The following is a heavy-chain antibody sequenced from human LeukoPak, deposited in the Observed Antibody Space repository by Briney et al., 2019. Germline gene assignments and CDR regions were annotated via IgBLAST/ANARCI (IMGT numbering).Heavy chain of an antibody. J-gene: IGHJ4*02. CDR3: ARGDCGGDCYSGREQAFDY. CDR1: GFTFRDYY. CDR2: ISSRGTTT. V-gene: IGHV3-11*01. Sequence: GGSLRLSCLASGFTFRDYYMTWIRQAPGKGLEWISFISSRGTTTDYADSVKGRFTISRDNANSSLFLQMNSLRAEDTALYYCARGDCGGDCYSGREQAFDYWGQGTLVTVSS. D-gene: IGHD2-21*02.